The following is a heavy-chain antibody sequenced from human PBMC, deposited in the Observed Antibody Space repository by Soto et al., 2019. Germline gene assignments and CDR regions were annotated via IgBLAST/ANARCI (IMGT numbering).Heavy chain of an antibody. V-gene: IGHV1-69*13. J-gene: IGHJ4*02. D-gene: IGHD5-18*01. CDR2: IIPIFGTA. CDR3: ATDTAMVTFEY. CDR1: GGTFISYA. Sequence: AASVTVSGTGSGGTFISYAISWVRQAPGQGLEWMGGIIPIFGTANYAQKFQGRVTITADESTSTAYMELSSLRSEDTAVYYCATDTAMVTFEYCGQGTLVTVSS.